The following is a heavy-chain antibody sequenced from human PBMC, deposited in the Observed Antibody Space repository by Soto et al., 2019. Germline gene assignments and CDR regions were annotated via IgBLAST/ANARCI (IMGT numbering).Heavy chain of an antibody. CDR1: GFTFSSYA. V-gene: IGHV3-23*01. Sequence: GGSLRLSCAASGFTFSSYAMSWVRQAPGKGLEWVSAISGSGGSTYYADSVKGRFTISRDNSKNTLYLQMNSLRAEDTAVYYCAKDPVVPAAMVPNWFDPWGQRTLVTVSS. CDR3: AKDPVVPAAMVPNWFDP. D-gene: IGHD2-2*01. J-gene: IGHJ5*02. CDR2: ISGSGGST.